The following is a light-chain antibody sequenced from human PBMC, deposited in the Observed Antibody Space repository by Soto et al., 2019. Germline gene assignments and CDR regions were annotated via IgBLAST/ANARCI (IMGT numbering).Light chain of an antibody. J-gene: IGKJ2*01. CDR2: GAS. V-gene: IGKV3-20*01. Sequence: EIVLTQSPGTLSLSPGESATLSCRASQSVSSSYLAWYQLKPGQAPRLLIYGASSRATGIPDRFSGSGSGNDFTLTISRLEPEHFAVYYCQQYGSSPRTFGQGTKPEIK. CDR3: QQYGSSPRT. CDR1: QSVSSSY.